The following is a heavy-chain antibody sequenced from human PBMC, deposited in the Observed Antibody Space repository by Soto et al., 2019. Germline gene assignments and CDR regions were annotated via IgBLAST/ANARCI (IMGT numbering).Heavy chain of an antibody. CDR1: DASISSSNYY. CDR2: IFYTGST. CDR3: ATSHPIWFGENWFEP. J-gene: IGHJ5*02. Sequence: HLHLQESGPGLVKPSETLSLTCTVSDASISSSNYYWGWIRQSPGKGLEWIGSIFYTGSTSYNQSLKRRVTISVDTSNSQFSLKLTSVTAADTAVYYCATSHPIWFGENWFEPWGQGILVTVSS. D-gene: IGHD3-10*01. V-gene: IGHV4-39*01.